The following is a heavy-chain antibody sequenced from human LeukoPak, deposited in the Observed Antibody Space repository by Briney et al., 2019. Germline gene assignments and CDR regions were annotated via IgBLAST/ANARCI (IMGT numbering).Heavy chain of an antibody. D-gene: IGHD3-3*01. V-gene: IGHV4-39*01. Sequence: SETLSLTCTVSGGSISSSYYYWGWIRQPPGKGLEWIGSIYYSGSTYYNPSLKSRVTISVDTSKNQFSLKLSSVTAADTAVYYCARHFCDFWSGYYCYYFDYWGQGTLVTVSS. CDR1: GGSISSSYYY. CDR3: ARHFCDFWSGYYCYYFDY. J-gene: IGHJ4*02. CDR2: IYYSGST.